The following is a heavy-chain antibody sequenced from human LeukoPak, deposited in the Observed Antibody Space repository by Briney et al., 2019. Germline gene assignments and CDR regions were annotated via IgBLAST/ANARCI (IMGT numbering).Heavy chain of an antibody. V-gene: IGHV1-69*04. CDR1: GGTFSSYA. D-gene: IGHD3-22*01. CDR2: IIPILGIA. Sequence: GASVKVSCKASGGTFSSYAISWVRQAPGQGLEWMGRIIPILGIANYAQKFQGRVTITADESTSTAYMELSSLRSEDTAVYYCARDRGENYYDSSGYFDYFDYWGQGTLVTVSS. J-gene: IGHJ4*02. CDR3: ARDRGENYYDSSGYFDYFDY.